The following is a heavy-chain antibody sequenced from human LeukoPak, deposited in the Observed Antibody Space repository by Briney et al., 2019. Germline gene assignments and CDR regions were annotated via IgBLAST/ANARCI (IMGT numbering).Heavy chain of an antibody. CDR1: GYTFTSYD. V-gene: IGHV1-8*03. CDR3: ARERGGYCSSTSCTNKAAFDI. J-gene: IGHJ3*02. Sequence: ASVKVSCKASGYTFTSYDINWVRQATGQGLEWMGWMNPNSGNTGYAQKFQGRVTITRNTSISTAYMELSSLRSEDTAVYYCARERGGYCSSTSCTNKAAFDIWGQGTMVTVSS. D-gene: IGHD2-2*03. CDR2: MNPNSGNT.